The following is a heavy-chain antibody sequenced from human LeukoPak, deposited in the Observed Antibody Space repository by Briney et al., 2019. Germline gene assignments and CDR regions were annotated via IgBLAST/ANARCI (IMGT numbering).Heavy chain of an antibody. CDR1: GGSISSSSYY. D-gene: IGHD3-22*01. J-gene: IGHJ4*02. Sequence: SETLSLTCTVSGGSISSSSYYWGWIRQPPGKGLEWIGSIYYSGSTYYNPSLKSRVTISVDTSKNQFSLKLSSVTAADTAVYYCASILNYDSSRYYYAVDYWGQGTLVTVSS. CDR3: ASILNYDSSRYYYAVDY. CDR2: IYYSGST. V-gene: IGHV4-39*01.